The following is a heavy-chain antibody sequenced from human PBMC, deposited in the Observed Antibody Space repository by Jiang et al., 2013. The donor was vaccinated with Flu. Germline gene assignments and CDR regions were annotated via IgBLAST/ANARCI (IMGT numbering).Heavy chain of an antibody. CDR3: ARLENRYDSSGYYYTLLY. Sequence: GAEVKKPGESLKISCKGSGYSFTSYWIGWVRQMPGKGLEWMGIIYPGDSDTRYSPSFQGQVTISADKSISTAYLQWSSLKASDTAMYYCARLENRYDSSGYYYTLLYWGQGTLVTVSS. CDR1: GYSFTSYW. J-gene: IGHJ4*02. D-gene: IGHD3-22*01. CDR2: IYPGDSDT. V-gene: IGHV5-51*01.